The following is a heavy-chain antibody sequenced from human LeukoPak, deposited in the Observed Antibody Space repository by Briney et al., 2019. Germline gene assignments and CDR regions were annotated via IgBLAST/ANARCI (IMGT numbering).Heavy chain of an antibody. V-gene: IGHV4-4*02. CDR2: IHHSGGT. J-gene: IGHJ5*02. D-gene: IGHD6-25*01. CDR3: ARDSPPPYSSACTACWFDP. CDR1: GGSISSTTW. Sequence: SETLSLTCTVSGGSISSTTWWSWVRQSPGKGLEWIGEIHHSGGTNYNPSLKSRVTIAVDKSKNQFSLKVTSVTAAGTAVYYCARDSPPPYSSACTACWFDPWGQGTLVTVSS.